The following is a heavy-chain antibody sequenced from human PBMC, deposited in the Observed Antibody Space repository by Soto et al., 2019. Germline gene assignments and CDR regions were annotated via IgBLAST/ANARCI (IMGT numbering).Heavy chain of an antibody. V-gene: IGHV1-18*01. CDR3: ARTPEGDVLWFGELVNDY. CDR1: GYTFTSYG. J-gene: IGHJ4*02. CDR2: ISAYNGNT. Sequence: QVQLVQSGAEVKKPGASVKVSCKASGYTFTSYGISWVRQAPGQGLEWMGWISAYNGNTNYAQKLQGRVTMTTDTSTSTAYMELRSLRSADTAVYDCARTPEGDVLWFGELVNDYCGQGTLVTVSS. D-gene: IGHD3-10*01.